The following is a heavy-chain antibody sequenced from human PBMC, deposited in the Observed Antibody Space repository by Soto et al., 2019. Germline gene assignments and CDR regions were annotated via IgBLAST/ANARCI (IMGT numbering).Heavy chain of an antibody. CDR1: GFTFSSYA. CDR2: ISGSGGST. D-gene: IGHD2-15*01. J-gene: IGHJ5*02. CDR3: FVVVVAAPNWFDP. Sequence: GGSLRLSCAASGFTFSSYAMSWVRQAPGKGLEWVSAISGSGGSTYYADSVKGRFTISRDNSKNTLYLQMNSLRAEDTAVYYCFVVVVAAPNWFDPWGQGTLVTVSS. V-gene: IGHV3-23*01.